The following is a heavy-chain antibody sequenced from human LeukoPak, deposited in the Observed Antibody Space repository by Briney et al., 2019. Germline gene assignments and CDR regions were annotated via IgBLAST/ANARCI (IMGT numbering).Heavy chain of an antibody. Sequence: PGGSLRLSCAASGFNFEDYGMSWVRQAPGKGLDWVSGINWNGGSTGYADSVKGRFTISRDNAKNSLYLQMNSLRAEDTALYHCARESGYSYGFGFSYYDSSGYYMDVWGKGTTVTISS. J-gene: IGHJ6*03. CDR1: GFNFEDYG. CDR2: INWNGGST. CDR3: ARESGYSYGFGFSYYDSSGYYMDV. V-gene: IGHV3-20*01. D-gene: IGHD3-22*01.